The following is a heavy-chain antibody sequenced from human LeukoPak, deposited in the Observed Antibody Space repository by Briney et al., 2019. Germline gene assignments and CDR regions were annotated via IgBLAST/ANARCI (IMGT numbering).Heavy chain of an antibody. CDR3: ARDQGYRYGYGDFDY. CDR1: GYTLTDYY. D-gene: IGHD5-18*01. Sequence: ASVKVSCKASGYTLTDYYIHWVRQAPGQDLEWMGFIIPHSGGTSYEQRFQGRVTMTRDMSIGTFYMELSSLRSEDTAVYYCARDQGYRYGYGDFDYWGQGTLVTVSS. CDR2: IIPHSGGT. V-gene: IGHV1-2*02. J-gene: IGHJ4*02.